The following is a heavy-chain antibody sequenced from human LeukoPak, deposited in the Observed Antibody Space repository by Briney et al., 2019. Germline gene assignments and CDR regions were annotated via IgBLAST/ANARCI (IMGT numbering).Heavy chain of an antibody. D-gene: IGHD6-13*01. CDR1: GGSISSSNW. J-gene: IGHJ4*02. CDR3: ATRTRIAAAGTSGC. Sequence: SGTLSLTCAVSGGSISSSNWWSWVRQPPGKGLEWIGEIYHSGSTNYNPSLKGRVTISVDKSKNQFSLKLSSVTAADTAVYYCATRTRIAAAGTSGCWGQGTLVTVSS. V-gene: IGHV4-4*02. CDR2: IYHSGST.